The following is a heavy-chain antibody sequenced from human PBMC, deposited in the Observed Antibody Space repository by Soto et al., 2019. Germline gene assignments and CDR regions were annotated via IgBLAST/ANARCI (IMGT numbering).Heavy chain of an antibody. V-gene: IGHV3-30-3*01. CDR2: ISYDGSNK. CDR3: ARDYYGSGSYYRRYYYYGMDV. CDR1: GFTFSSYA. D-gene: IGHD3-10*01. J-gene: IGHJ6*02. Sequence: GGSLRLSCAASGFTFSSYAMHWVRQAPGKGLEWVAVISYDGSNKYYADSVKGRFTISRDNSKNTLYLQMNSLRAEDTAVYYCARDYYGSGSYYRRYYYYGMDVWGQGTTVTVSS.